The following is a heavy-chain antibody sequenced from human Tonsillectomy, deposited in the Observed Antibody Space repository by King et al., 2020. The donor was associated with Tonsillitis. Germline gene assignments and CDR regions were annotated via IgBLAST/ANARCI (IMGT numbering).Heavy chain of an antibody. CDR3: TRESGSSYYYGSGSRGWFDP. D-gene: IGHD3-10*01. CDR1: GYIFTNYG. V-gene: IGHV1-18*01. J-gene: IGHJ5*02. CDR2: ISASNGNT. Sequence: QLVQSGAEVKKPGALVKVSCKASGYIFTNYGINWVRQAPGQGLEWMGWISASNGNTDYARKFQGRVAMTTETSTSTAYMELSSLRSDDTAVYYCTRESGSSYYYGSGSRGWFDPWGQGTLVTVSS.